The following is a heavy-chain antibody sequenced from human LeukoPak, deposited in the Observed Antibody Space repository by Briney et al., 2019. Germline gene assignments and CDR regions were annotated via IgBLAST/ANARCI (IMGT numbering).Heavy chain of an antibody. V-gene: IGHV1-2*02. D-gene: IGHD6-13*01. Sequence: ASVKVSCKASGYTFTGYYMHWVRQAPGQGLEWMGWINPNSGGTNYAQKFQGRVTMTRDTSISTAYMELSRLRYDDTAVYYCAREDPKRSGAAAEYWGQGTLVTVSS. CDR3: AREDPKRSGAAAEY. J-gene: IGHJ4*02. CDR2: INPNSGGT. CDR1: GYTFTGYY.